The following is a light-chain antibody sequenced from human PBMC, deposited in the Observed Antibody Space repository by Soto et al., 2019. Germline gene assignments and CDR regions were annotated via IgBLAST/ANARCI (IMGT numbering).Light chain of an antibody. CDR3: QQYYRSCT. CDR1: QSVTDW. Sequence: DIQLTQSPSTLSASVGDRVTITCRASQSVTDWLAWYQHKPGKAPKLLIYDASSLQSGVPSRFSGSGSGTEFSLTISSLQPDDFATYYCQQYYRSCTFGQGTKVEIK. V-gene: IGKV1-5*01. CDR2: DAS. J-gene: IGKJ2*02.